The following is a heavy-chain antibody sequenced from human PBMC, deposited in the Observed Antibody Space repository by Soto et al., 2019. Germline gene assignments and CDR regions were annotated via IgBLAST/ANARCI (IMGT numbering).Heavy chain of an antibody. CDR1: GGSISSSNW. CDR3: ASSILRYFDWSQNSGGDY. D-gene: IGHD3-9*01. V-gene: IGHV4-4*02. Sequence: SETLSPTCAVSGGSISSSNWWSWVRQPPGKGLEWIGEIYHSGSTNYNPSLKSRVTISVDKSKNQFSLKLSSVTAADTAVYYCASSILRYFDWSQNSGGDYWGQGTLVTVSS. J-gene: IGHJ4*02. CDR2: IYHSGST.